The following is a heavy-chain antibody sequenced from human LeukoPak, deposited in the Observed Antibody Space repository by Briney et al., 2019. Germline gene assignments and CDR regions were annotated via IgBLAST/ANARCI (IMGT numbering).Heavy chain of an antibody. CDR3: ASGYCSSTSCPYFDY. V-gene: IGHV4-30-2*01. D-gene: IGHD2-2*01. J-gene: IGHJ4*02. CDR1: GGSISSGGYS. CDR2: IYHSGST. Sequence: PSETLSLTCAVSGGSISSGGYSWGWIRQPRGKGREWIGYIYHSGSTYYNPSLKSRVTISVASSKNQFSLKLSSVTAADTAVYYCASGYCSSTSCPYFDYWGQGTLVTVSS.